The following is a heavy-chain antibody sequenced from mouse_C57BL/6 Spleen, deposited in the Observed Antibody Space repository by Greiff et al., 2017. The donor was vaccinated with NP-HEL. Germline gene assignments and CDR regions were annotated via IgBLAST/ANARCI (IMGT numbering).Heavy chain of an antibody. V-gene: IGHV1-72*01. CDR1: GYTFTSYW. CDR3: ARSRDPVYYYMPC. Sequence: QVQLQQPGAELVKPGASVKLSCKASGYTFTSYWMHWVKQRPGRGLEWIGRIDPNSGGTKYNEKFKSKATLTVDKPSSTAYMQLSSLTSEDSAVYYCARSRDPVYYYMPCWGQGTLVTVSA. J-gene: IGHJ3*01. D-gene: IGHD1-1*02. CDR2: IDPNSGGT.